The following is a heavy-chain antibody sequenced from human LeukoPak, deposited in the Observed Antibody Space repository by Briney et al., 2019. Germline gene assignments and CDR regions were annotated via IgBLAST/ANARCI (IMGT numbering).Heavy chain of an antibody. CDR3: ARRDSSSFYSFFYGLDV. CDR1: GFTFKSYW. V-gene: IGHV3-74*01. J-gene: IGHJ6*02. CDR2: INSDGTSS. D-gene: IGHD3-22*01. Sequence: WGSLRLSCAASGFTFKSYWMYWVRQAPGKGLVYVSRINSDGTSSSSADSVKGRFTISRDNAKNTLYLQINNLRAEDTAVYYCARRDSSSFYSFFYGLDVWGQGTTVTVSS.